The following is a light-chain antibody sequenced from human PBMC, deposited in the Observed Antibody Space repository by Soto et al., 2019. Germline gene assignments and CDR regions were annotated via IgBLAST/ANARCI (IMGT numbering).Light chain of an antibody. CDR1: NGHVGSYNF. CDR3: SSYTRTSTLV. Sequence: QSVLAQPSSGSGAPGQSIGISCTGTNGHVGSYNFVSWYQQHPGKAPKLMIYDVSARPPGVSNRFSGSKSGNTASLTISGLQAEDEADYYCSSYTRTSTLVFGRGTKVTVL. J-gene: IGLJ2*01. CDR2: DVS. V-gene: IGLV2-14*01.